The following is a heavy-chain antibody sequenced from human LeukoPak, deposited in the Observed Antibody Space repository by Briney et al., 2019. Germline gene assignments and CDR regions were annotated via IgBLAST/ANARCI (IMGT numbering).Heavy chain of an antibody. CDR2: ISSSSSYI. CDR1: GFPLGSYW. CDR3: ARAFTVDTAMVIGY. D-gene: IGHD5-18*01. Sequence: GGSLRLSCAASGFPLGSYWMHWVRQAPGKGLEWVSSISSSSSYIYYADSVKGRFTISRDNAKNSLYLQMNSLRAEDTAVYYCARAFTVDTAMVIGYWGQGTLVTVSS. J-gene: IGHJ4*02. V-gene: IGHV3-21*01.